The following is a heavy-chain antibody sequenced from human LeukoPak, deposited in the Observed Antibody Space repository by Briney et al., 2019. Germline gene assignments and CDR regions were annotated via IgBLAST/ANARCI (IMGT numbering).Heavy chain of an antibody. D-gene: IGHD2-15*01. CDR2: ITGSGSYI. CDR1: GFTFSSYS. J-gene: IGHJ4*02. CDR3: AREGDGGYD. Sequence: PGGSLRLSCAASGFTFSSYSMNWVRQAPGKGLEWVSAITGSGSYIIYADSAKGGFTISRDNGKTAPYLQMNGLGAEDTALYYCAREGDGGYDWGQGTLVTVSS. V-gene: IGHV3-21*01.